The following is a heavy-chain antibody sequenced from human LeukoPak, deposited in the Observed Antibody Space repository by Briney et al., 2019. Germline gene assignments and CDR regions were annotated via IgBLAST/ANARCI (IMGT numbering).Heavy chain of an antibody. CDR2: IYYSGST. V-gene: IGHV4-39*07. Sequence: SETLSLTCTVSGGSISSSSYYWGWIRQPPGKGLEWIGSIYYSGSTYYNPSLKSRVTISVDTSKNQFSLKLSSVTAADTAVYYCARWLQHEDYFDYWGQGTLVTVSS. D-gene: IGHD5-24*01. J-gene: IGHJ4*02. CDR3: ARWLQHEDYFDY. CDR1: GGSISSSSYY.